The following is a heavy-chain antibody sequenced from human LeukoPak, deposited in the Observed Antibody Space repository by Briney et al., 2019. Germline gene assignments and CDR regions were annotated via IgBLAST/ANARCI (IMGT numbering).Heavy chain of an antibody. D-gene: IGHD2-21*02. CDR2: IIPILGIA. CDR3: ASSLYCGGDCYSEGYFDY. CDR1: GGTFSSYA. Sequence: SVKVSCKASGGTFSSYAISWVRQAPGQGLEWMGRIIPILGIANYAQKFQGRVTITADKSTSTAYMELSSLRSEDTAVYYCASSLYCGGDCYSEGYFDYWGQGTLVTVSS. J-gene: IGHJ4*02. V-gene: IGHV1-69*04.